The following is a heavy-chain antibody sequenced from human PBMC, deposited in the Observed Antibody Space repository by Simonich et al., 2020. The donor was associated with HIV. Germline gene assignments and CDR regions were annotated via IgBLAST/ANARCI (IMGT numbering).Heavy chain of an antibody. CDR1: GGSLSNFY. CDR2: IYYSGST. V-gene: IGHV4-59*01. D-gene: IGHD2-8*01. CDR3: ARDKEVYAMGGYFDY. J-gene: IGHJ4*02. Sequence: QVQLQQSGPGLVKPSETLSLTCTVSGGSLSNFYWSWIRQPPGKGLEWIGYIYYSGSTNYNPSLRSRVTMLLDTSRSQFSLKLRSVTAADTAVYYCARDKEVYAMGGYFDYWGQGTLVTVSS.